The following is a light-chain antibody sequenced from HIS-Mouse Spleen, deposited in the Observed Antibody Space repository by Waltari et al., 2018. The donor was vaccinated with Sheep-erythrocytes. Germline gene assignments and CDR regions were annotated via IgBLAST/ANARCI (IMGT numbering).Light chain of an antibody. CDR2: EVS. V-gene: IGLV2-8*01. CDR3: SSYAGSNNWV. CDR1: SRDGGGYYY. Sequence: QSALTQPPSASGSPGPSVTISCPGTSRDGGGYYYVSWYQQHPGKAPKLMIYEVSKRPSGVPDRFSGSKSGNTASLTVSGLQAEDEADYYCSSYAGSNNWVFGGGTKLTVL. J-gene: IGLJ3*02.